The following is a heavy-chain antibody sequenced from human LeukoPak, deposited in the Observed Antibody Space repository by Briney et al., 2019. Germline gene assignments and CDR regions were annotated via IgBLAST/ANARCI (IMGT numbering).Heavy chain of an antibody. CDR1: RFTFSTYW. CDR3: ARENKWLPMSDAFDI. V-gene: IGHV3-74*01. J-gene: IGHJ3*02. Sequence: GGSLRLSCAASRFTFSTYWMHWVRQAPGKGLVWVSRIHSDGSSTSYADSVKGRFTISRDNAKNTLYLQMNSLRAEDTAVYYCARENKWLPMSDAFDIWGQGTMVTVSS. D-gene: IGHD3-22*01. CDR2: IHSDGSST.